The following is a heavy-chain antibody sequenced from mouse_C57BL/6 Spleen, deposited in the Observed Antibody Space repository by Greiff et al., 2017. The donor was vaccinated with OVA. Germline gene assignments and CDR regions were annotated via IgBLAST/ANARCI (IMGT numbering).Heavy chain of an antibody. J-gene: IGHJ2*01. CDR1: GYTFTDYN. CDR2: INPNNGGT. CDR3: ARGGYYGLHDDY. V-gene: IGHV1-22*01. D-gene: IGHD2-1*01. Sequence: EVQLQQSGPELVKPGASVKMSCKASGYTFTDYNMHWVKQSHGKSLEWIGYINPNNGGTSYNQKFKGKATLTVNKSYSTAYMELRSLTSENAAVYDCARGGYYGLHDDYWGQGTTLTVSS.